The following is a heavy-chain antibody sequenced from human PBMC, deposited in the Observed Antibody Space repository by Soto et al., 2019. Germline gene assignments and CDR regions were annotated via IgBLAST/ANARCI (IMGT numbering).Heavy chain of an antibody. D-gene: IGHD6-13*01. Sequence: LSLTCTDSGGSISRNYWTWIRQPPGKGLEWIGYVYNSGSTNYNPSLKSRVTISEDTSKSQFSLKVNSMTAADTAVYYCARYRREAVAGYTLDNWGQGILVTVSS. CDR2: VYNSGST. CDR3: ARYRREAVAGYTLDN. CDR1: GGSISRNY. J-gene: IGHJ4*02. V-gene: IGHV4-59*01.